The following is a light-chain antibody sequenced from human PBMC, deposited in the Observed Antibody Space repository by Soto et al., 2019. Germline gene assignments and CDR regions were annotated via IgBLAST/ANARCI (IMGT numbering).Light chain of an antibody. Sequence: AIQMTQSPSSLSASVGDRVTITCRASQGIRSDLGWYQQKPGKAPKLLIYAASSLQSGVPSRFSGSGSGTDFALTISSLQPEDFATYYCLQGYDYPFTFGPGTKVDIK. CDR3: LQGYDYPFT. CDR2: AAS. J-gene: IGKJ3*01. V-gene: IGKV1-6*01. CDR1: QGIRSD.